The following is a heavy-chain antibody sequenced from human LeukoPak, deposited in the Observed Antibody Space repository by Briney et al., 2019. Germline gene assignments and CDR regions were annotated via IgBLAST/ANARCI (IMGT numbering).Heavy chain of an antibody. CDR1: GGSISSGGYS. D-gene: IGHD4-23*01. V-gene: IGHV4-30-2*01. CDR2: IYHSGST. CDR3: ARETTVGYFDD. J-gene: IGHJ4*02. Sequence: SQTLSLTCTVSGGSISSGGYSWSWIRQPPGKGLEWIGYIYHSGSTYYNPSLKSRVTISVDRSKNQFSLKLSSVTAADTAVYYCARETTVGYFDDWGQGTLVTVSS.